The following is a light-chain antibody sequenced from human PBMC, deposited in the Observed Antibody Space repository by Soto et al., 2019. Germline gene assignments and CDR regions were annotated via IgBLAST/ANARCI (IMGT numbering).Light chain of an antibody. CDR3: QQRTDRPPWT. V-gene: IGKV3D-15*01. Sequence: EIVMTQSPATLSVSPGERATLSCRASRSVSSNLAWYQQKPGQAPRLLMYGASTRATGIPARFRGSGSGTDFTLSISSLEPEDFAVYYCQQRTDRPPWTFGQGTKVESK. CDR2: GAS. J-gene: IGKJ1*01. CDR1: RSVSSN.